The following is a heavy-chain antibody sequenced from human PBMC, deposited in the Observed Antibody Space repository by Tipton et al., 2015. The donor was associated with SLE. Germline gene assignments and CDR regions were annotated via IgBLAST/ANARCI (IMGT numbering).Heavy chain of an antibody. D-gene: IGHD3-3*01. Sequence: LRLSCTVSGGSITRSGNYWGWIRQPPGKGLEWIGSIYSSGTTYYNPSPKSRVTISVDTSKNQFSLRLSSVIAADTAVYYCARLLTIFGVVNWGQGTLVTVSS. V-gene: IGHV4-39*07. CDR1: GGSITRSGNY. CDR3: ARLLTIFGVVN. CDR2: IYSSGTT. J-gene: IGHJ4*02.